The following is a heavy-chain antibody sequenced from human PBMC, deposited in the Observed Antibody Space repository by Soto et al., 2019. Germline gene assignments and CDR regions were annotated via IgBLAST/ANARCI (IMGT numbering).Heavy chain of an antibody. J-gene: IGHJ2*01. V-gene: IGHV3-74*01. CDR2: IKTDGSII. D-gene: IGHD1-26*01. Sequence: EVQLVESGGGLVQPGGSLRLSCAASGFSFSNYWMHWVRQAPGKGLVWVSRIKTDGSIINYADSVKGRFTVSRDNAENTLYLQMNSLRAEDTAVYYCARVGQGAWYFDLWGSGTLVTVSS. CDR1: GFSFSNYW. CDR3: ARVGQGAWYFDL.